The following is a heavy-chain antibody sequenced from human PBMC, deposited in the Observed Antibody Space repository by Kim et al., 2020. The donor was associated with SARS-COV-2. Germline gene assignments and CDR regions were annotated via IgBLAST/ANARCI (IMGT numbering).Heavy chain of an antibody. CDR1: GFTFSDYY. D-gene: IGHD3-22*01. CDR2: ISSSGSTI. V-gene: IGHV3-11*01. J-gene: IGHJ4*02. Sequence: GGSLRLSCAASGFTFSDYYMSWIRQAPGKGLEWVSYISSSGSTIYYADSVKGRFTISRDNAKNSLYLQMNSLRAEDTAVYYCARDTNYYDSYFDYWGQGTLVTVSS. CDR3: ARDTNYYDSYFDY.